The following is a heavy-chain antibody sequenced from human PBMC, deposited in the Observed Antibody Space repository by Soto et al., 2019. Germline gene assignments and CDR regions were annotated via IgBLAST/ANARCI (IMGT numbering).Heavy chain of an antibody. CDR1: GYTFTSYA. J-gene: IGHJ4*02. V-gene: IGHV1-3*01. CDR2: INAGNGNT. Sequence: ASVKVSCKASGYTFTSYAMHWVRQAPGQRLEWMGWINAGNGNTKYSQKFQGRVTITRDTSASTAYMELSSLRSEDTAVYYCARDLWELPYYFDYWGQGXLVTVSS. D-gene: IGHD1-26*01. CDR3: ARDLWELPYYFDY.